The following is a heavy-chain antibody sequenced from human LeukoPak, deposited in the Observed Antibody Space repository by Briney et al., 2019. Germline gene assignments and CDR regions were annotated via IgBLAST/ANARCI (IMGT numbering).Heavy chain of an antibody. CDR1: GYTFTGYY. CDR3: ARTRITIFGVVSSYFDY. V-gene: IGHV1-2*06. D-gene: IGHD3-3*01. Sequence: ASVKVSCKASGYTFTGYYMHWVRQAPGQGLEWMGRINPNSGDTNYAQKFQGRVTMTRDTSISTAYMELSRLRSDDTAVYYCARTRITIFGVVSSYFDYWGQGTLVTVSS. J-gene: IGHJ4*02. CDR2: INPNSGDT.